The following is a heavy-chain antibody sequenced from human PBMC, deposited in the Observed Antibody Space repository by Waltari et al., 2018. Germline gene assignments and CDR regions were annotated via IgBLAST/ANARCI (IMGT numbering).Heavy chain of an antibody. V-gene: IGHV4-34*01. Sequence: QVQLQQWGAGLLKPSETLSLTCAVYGGSFRGYYWSWIRQPPGKGLEWIGEINHSGSTNYNPSLKSRVTISVDTSKNQFSLKLSSVTAADTAVYYCARTSWGYYFDYWGQGTLVTVSS. CDR3: ARTSWGYYFDY. J-gene: IGHJ4*02. CDR2: INHSGST. CDR1: GGSFRGYY. D-gene: IGHD3-16*01.